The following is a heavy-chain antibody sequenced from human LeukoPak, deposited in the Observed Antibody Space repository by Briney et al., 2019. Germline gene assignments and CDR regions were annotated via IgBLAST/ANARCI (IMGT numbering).Heavy chain of an antibody. Sequence: GSLRLSCSASGFTFSEYAMSWVRQAPGKGLEWIGEINHSGSTNYNPSLKSRVTISVDTSKNQFSLKLSSVTAADTAVYYCARRGTPTRYYYDSSGYPRWFDPWGQGTLVTVSS. V-gene: IGHV4-34*01. D-gene: IGHD3-22*01. CDR2: INHSGST. J-gene: IGHJ5*02. CDR1: GFTFSEYA. CDR3: ARRGTPTRYYYDSSGYPRWFDP.